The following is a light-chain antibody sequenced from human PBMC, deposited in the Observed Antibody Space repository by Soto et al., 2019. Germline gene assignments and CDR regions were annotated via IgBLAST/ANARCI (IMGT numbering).Light chain of an antibody. CDR1: SSDIGYYNY. CDR2: DVS. Sequence: QSALTQPASVSGSPGQSITISCTGTSSDIGYYNYVSWHQQHPGKAPKVLIYDVSNRPSGVSNRFSGSKSGNTASLTISGLQAEDEAHYYCSSYTTSNTVLLGGGTKVTVL. CDR3: SSYTTSNTVL. V-gene: IGLV2-14*01. J-gene: IGLJ2*01.